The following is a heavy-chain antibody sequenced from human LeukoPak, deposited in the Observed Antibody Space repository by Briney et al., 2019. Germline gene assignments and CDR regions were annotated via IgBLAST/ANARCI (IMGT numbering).Heavy chain of an antibody. V-gene: IGHV4-59*01. D-gene: IGHD6-13*01. CDR1: GGSISTYY. CDR2: IYYSGST. J-gene: IGHJ5*02. CDR3: ARKAFGYSSSWYSFDP. Sequence: SETLSLTCTVSGGSISTYYWSWIRQPPGKGLEWIGYIYYSGSTNYNPSLKSRVTISVDTSKNQFSLKLSSVTAADTAVYYCARKAFGYSSSWYSFDPWGQGTLVTVSS.